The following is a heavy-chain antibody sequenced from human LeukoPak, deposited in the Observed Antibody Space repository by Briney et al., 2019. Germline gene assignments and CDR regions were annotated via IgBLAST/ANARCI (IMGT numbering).Heavy chain of an antibody. CDR3: ARDGSSSYYFDY. CDR2: INPNSGGT. V-gene: IGHV1-2*06. Sequence: GASVKVSCKASGYTFTGYYMHWVRQAPGQGLEWMGRINPNSGGTNYVQKFQGRVTMTRDTSISTAYMELSRLRSDDTAVYYCARDGSSSYYFDYWGQGTLVTVSS. D-gene: IGHD6-6*01. CDR1: GYTFTGYY. J-gene: IGHJ4*02.